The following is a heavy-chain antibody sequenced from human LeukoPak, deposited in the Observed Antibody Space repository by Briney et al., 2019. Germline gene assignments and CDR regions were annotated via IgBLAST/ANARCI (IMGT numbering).Heavy chain of an antibody. Sequence: ASVKVSCKASGYTFTSYYMHWVRQAPGQGLEWMGIINPSGGSTSYAQKFQGRVTMTRDMSTSTVYMELSRLRSDDTAVYYCASSGSSGWYYFDYWGQGTLVTVSS. CDR3: ASSGSSGWYYFDY. CDR2: INPSGGST. V-gene: IGHV1-46*01. D-gene: IGHD6-19*01. CDR1: GYTFTSYY. J-gene: IGHJ4*02.